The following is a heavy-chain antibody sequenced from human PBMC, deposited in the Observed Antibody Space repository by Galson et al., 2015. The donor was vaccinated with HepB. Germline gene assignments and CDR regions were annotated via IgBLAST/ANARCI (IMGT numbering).Heavy chain of an antibody. V-gene: IGHV5-51*01. Sequence: QSGAEVKEPGESLKISCKASGYIFTNYWIGWVRHMPGKGLEWMGRIYPGDSDTTYSPSFQGQVTISADKSIGTAYLQRNSLKASDTAIYYCARRGWGSSFWYFDLWGHGTLVTVSS. D-gene: IGHD7-27*01. CDR2: IYPGDSDT. CDR1: GYIFTNYW. J-gene: IGHJ2*01. CDR3: ARRGWGSSFWYFDL.